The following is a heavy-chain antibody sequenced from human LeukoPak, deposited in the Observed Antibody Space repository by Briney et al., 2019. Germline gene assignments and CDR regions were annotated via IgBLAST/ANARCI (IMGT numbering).Heavy chain of an antibody. V-gene: IGHV1-46*01. CDR2: INPSGGST. CDR1: GYTFTSYY. D-gene: IGHD3-22*01. J-gene: IGHJ5*02. Sequence: GASVKVSCKASGYTFTSYYMHWVRQAPGQGLEWMGIINPSGGSTSYAQKFQGRVTMTRDTSTSTVYMELSSLRSEDTAVYYCARSAFRYYYDSSGYPNWFDPWGQGTLVTVSS. CDR3: ARSAFRYYYDSSGYPNWFDP.